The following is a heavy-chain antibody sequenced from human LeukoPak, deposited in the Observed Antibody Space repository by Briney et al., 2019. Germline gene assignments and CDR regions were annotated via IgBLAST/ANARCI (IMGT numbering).Heavy chain of an antibody. CDR3: ARALIGYYFDY. CDR1: GFSFSNYG. Sequence: PGGSLRLSCATSGFSFSNYGMNWVRQAPGKGLEWVSGITGNGATTYYADSVKGRFTISRDNAKNTVDLQMNSLRAEDTAVYYCARALIGYYFDYWGQGTLVTVSS. D-gene: IGHD2-8*01. CDR2: ITGNGATT. J-gene: IGHJ4*02. V-gene: IGHV3-23*01.